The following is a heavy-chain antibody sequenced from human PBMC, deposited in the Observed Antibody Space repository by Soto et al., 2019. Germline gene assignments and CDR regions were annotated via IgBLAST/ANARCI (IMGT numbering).Heavy chain of an antibody. V-gene: IGHV3-23*01. J-gene: IGHJ4*02. CDR1: GFTFSNYA. D-gene: IGHD3-10*01. CDR3: AKDLWFGELLSSFDY. Sequence: GSLRLSCAASGFTFSNYAMSWVRQAPGKGLEWVSGISGGGSSTFYADSVKGRFTISRDNSKNTLYLQMNSLRAEDTAVYYCAKDLWFGELLSSFDYWGQGTLVTVSS. CDR2: ISGGGSST.